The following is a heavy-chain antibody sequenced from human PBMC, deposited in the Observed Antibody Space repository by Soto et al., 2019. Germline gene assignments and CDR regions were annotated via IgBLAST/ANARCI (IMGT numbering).Heavy chain of an antibody. D-gene: IGHD2-15*01. J-gene: IGHJ4*02. CDR1: GFTFSSYA. CDR3: LTLTDSSLDY. CDR2: ISGSGGST. Sequence: EVQLLESGGGLVQPGGSLRLSCAASGFTFSSYAMSWVRQAPGKGLEWVAAISGSGGSTYYADSVKGRFTISRDNSKNTLYLQMNSLRAEDTAVYYCLTLTDSSLDYWGQGTLVTVSS. V-gene: IGHV3-23*01.